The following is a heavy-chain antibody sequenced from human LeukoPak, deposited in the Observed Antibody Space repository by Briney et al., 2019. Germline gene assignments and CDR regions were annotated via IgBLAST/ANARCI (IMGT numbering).Heavy chain of an antibody. CDR1: GFTVSSNF. D-gene: IGHD1-26*01. V-gene: IGHV3-66*01. Sequence: PGGSLRLSCAVSGFTVSSNFMSWVRQAPGKGPEWVSVIYTSGITYYADSVRGRFTISRDNSKNTMYLQMDSLTAEDTAVYYCAREDVGGTYSFDYWGHENPLSVSS. CDR3: AREDVGGTYSFDY. J-gene: IGHJ4*01. CDR2: IYTSGIT.